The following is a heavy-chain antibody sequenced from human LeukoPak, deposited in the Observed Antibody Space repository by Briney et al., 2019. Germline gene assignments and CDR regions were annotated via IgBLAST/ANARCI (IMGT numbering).Heavy chain of an antibody. CDR1: GYSFTTFW. D-gene: IGHD1-14*01. J-gene: IGHJ3*02. V-gene: IGHV5-51*01. Sequence: GESLKISCKVSGYSFTTFWIGWVRQMPGKGLEWMGIIYPGDSDTRYSPSFQGQVTILVDKSISTAYLQWNNLKASDTAMYYCARQSQITMAFNALDIWGQGTMVTVSS. CDR2: IYPGDSDT. CDR3: ARQSQITMAFNALDI.